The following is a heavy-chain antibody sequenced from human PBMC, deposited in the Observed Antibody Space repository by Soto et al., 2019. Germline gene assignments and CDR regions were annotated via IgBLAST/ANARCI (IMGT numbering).Heavy chain of an antibody. V-gene: IGHV5-51*01. D-gene: IGHD2-2*01. CDR1: GYSFTSYW. CDR3: ARPKGYCSSTSCYPTEFDF. J-gene: IGHJ5*01. CDR2: IYPGDSDT. Sequence: GESLKISCKGSGYSFTSYWIGWVRQMPGKGLEWMGIIYPGDSDTRYSPSFQGQVTISADKSISTAYLQWSSLKASDTAMYYCARPKGYCSSTSCYPTEFDFWGQGTQVTVSS.